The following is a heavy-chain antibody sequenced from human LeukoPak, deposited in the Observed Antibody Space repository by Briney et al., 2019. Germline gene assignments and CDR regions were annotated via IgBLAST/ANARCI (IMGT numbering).Heavy chain of an antibody. V-gene: IGHV4-61*02. Sequence: PSETLSLTCTVSGGSINSNSYYWSWIRQPAGKGQEWIGRVYTSGSPNYNPSLKSRVTISADTSKNQFSLNLRSVTAADTAVYYCARLSLSTDAFDIWGQGTMVTVSS. D-gene: IGHD3-22*01. J-gene: IGHJ3*02. CDR3: ARLSLSTDAFDI. CDR1: GGSINSNSYY. CDR2: VYTSGSP.